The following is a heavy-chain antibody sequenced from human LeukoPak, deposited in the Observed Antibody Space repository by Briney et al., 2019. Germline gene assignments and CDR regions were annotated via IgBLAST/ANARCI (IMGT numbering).Heavy chain of an antibody. CDR1: GDTFTRNW. J-gene: IGHJ5*02. CDR2: INPTGDYT. D-gene: IGHD1-1*01. Sequence: ASVKVSCKTSGDTFTRNWMHWIRQGPGPGLEWMGVINPTGDYTMYAQKFQGRVIVTRDMSSNTDYMELGSLRSDDTAVYYCARDHSIDDKSWWLDPWGQGTLVTVSS. CDR3: ARDHSIDDKSWWLDP. V-gene: IGHV1-46*01.